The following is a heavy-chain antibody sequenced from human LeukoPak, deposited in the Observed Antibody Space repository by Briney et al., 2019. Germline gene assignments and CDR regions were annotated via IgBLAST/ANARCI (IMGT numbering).Heavy chain of an antibody. CDR2: ISAYNGNT. CDR3: ARDTDSSGYYGLSQTGRDY. CDR1: GYTFTSYG. V-gene: IGHV1-18*01. D-gene: IGHD3-22*01. Sequence: GASVKVSCKASGYTFTSYGISWVRQAPGQGLEGMGWISAYNGNTNYAQKLQGRVTMTTDTSTSTAYMELRSLRSDDTAVYYCARDTDSSGYYGLSQTGRDYWGQGTLVTVSS. J-gene: IGHJ4*02.